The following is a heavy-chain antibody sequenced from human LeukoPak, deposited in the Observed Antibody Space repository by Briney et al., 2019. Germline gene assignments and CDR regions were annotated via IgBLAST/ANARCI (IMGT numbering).Heavy chain of an antibody. CDR2: ISDSGGNT. CDR3: ARHRSSWLIDY. CDR1: GFTVSSSY. Sequence: GGSLRLSCTASGFTVSSSYMSWVRQAPWERLQWVSGISDSGGNTYYADSVRGRFTISRDNSKNTLYLQMNSLRAEDTAVYYCARHRSSWLIDYWGQGTLVTVSS. J-gene: IGHJ4*02. V-gene: IGHV3-53*01. D-gene: IGHD6-6*01.